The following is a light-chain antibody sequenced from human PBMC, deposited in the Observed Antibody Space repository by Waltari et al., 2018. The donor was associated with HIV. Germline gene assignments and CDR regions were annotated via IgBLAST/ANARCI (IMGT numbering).Light chain of an antibody. V-gene: IGKV1-5*03. Sequence: DIQMAQSPSTLSASVGDRVTITCRASQSISSWLAWYQQKPGKAPKLLIYKASSLESGVPSRFSGSGSGTEFTLTISSLQPDDFATYYCQHYNSHPYTFGQGTNLEIK. CDR2: KAS. CDR1: QSISSW. CDR3: QHYNSHPYT. J-gene: IGKJ2*01.